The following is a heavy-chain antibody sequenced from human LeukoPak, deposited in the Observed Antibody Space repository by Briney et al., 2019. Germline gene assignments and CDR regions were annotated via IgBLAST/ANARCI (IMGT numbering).Heavy chain of an antibody. CDR1: GGTFSSYA. CDR3: ARVSDYYDSSGYGFDP. J-gene: IGHJ5*02. V-gene: IGHV1-69*05. CDR2: IIPIFGTA. D-gene: IGHD3-22*01. Sequence: SVKVSCKASGGTFSSYAISWVRQAPGQGLEWMGRIIPIFGTANYAQEFQGRVTITTDESTSTAYMELSSLRSEDTAVYYCARVSDYYDSSGYGFDPWGQGTLVTVSS.